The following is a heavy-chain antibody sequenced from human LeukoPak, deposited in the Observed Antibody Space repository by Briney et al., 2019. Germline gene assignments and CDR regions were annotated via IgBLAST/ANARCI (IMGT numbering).Heavy chain of an antibody. CDR3: APGGDYCSTTSCPS. CDR1: GFTFSDHY. CDR2: SRNKANSYTT. V-gene: IGHV3-72*01. J-gene: IGHJ3*01. Sequence: GGSLRLSCAASGFTFSDHYIDWVRQAPGKGLEWVGRSRNKANSYTTEYAASVKGRFTISRDDSKNSLYLQMNSLKTEDTAVYYCAPGGDYCSTTSCPSWGQGTMVTFSS. D-gene: IGHD2-2*01.